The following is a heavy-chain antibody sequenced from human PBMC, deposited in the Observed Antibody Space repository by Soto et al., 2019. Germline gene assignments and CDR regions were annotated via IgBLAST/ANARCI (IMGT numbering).Heavy chain of an antibody. J-gene: IGHJ4*02. CDR3: AKERGYGANTYYFDH. D-gene: IGHD4-17*01. CDR2: ISGSDGGT. V-gene: IGHV3-23*01. CDR1: GFSLTSYA. Sequence: EVLLLESGGGLVQPGGSLRLSCAVSGFSLTSYALTWVRQPPGKGLEWVSSISGSDGGTYYADSVKGRFTLSRDNSKNMLNLQMNSLRAEDTAIYFCAKERGYGANTYYFDHWGQGTLVTVSS.